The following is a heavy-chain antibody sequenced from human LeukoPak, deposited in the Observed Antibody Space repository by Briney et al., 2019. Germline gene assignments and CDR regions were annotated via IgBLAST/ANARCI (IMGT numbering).Heavy chain of an antibody. CDR2: ISSYNGNT. CDR3: ARGTISGADYYYMDV. J-gene: IGHJ6*03. Sequence: ASVKVSCKASAHTFTSYGMSWVRQAPGQGLEWMGWISSYNGNTKYAQKLQGRVTMTADTSTSTAYMELRSLTSDDTAVYYCARGTISGADYYYMDVWGKGTTVTVSS. CDR1: AHTFTSYG. V-gene: IGHV1-18*01. D-gene: IGHD1-1*01.